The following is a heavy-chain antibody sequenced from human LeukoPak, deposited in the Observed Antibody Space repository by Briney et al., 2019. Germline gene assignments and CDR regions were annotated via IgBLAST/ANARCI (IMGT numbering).Heavy chain of an antibody. J-gene: IGHJ6*02. CDR1: GVTFSSYD. D-gene: IGHD4-17*01. CDR3: ATTVTHFPYYYYYGMDV. V-gene: IGHV1-69*01. CDR2: IIPIFGTA. Sequence: SVKVSCKASGVTFSSYDISWVRQAPGQGLEWMGGIIPIFGTANYAQKFQGRVTITADESTSTAYMELSSLRSEDTAVYYCATTVTHFPYYYYYGMDVRGQGTTVTVSS.